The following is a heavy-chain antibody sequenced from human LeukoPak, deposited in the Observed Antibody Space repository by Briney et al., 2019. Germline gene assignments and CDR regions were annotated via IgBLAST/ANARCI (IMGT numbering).Heavy chain of an antibody. Sequence: PGRSLRLSCAASGFTFSSYGVHWVRQAPGKGLEWVANIPYDGSIKYYADSVKGRFTISRDNSKNTLYLQMNSLRGDDTAVYYCARGDYYGDHSTTYFDYWGQGLLVTVSS. CDR3: ARGDYYGDHSTTYFDY. CDR2: IPYDGSIK. J-gene: IGHJ4*02. CDR1: GFTFSSYG. D-gene: IGHD4-17*01. V-gene: IGHV3-30*03.